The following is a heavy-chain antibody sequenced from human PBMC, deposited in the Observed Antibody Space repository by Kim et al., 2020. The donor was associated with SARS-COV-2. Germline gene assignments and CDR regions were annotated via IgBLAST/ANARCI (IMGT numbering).Heavy chain of an antibody. CDR2: TKYRSKWYN. V-gene: IGHV6-1*01. CDR3: ARDHNYGMDV. Sequence: SQTLSLTCAISGDSVSSNNAAWHWIRQSPSRGLEWLGRTKYRSKWYNDYAVSVKSRITINPDTSKNQFFLQLNSVTPEDTAVYYCARDHNYGMDVWGQGTTVTVSS. J-gene: IGHJ6*02. CDR1: GDSVSSNNAA.